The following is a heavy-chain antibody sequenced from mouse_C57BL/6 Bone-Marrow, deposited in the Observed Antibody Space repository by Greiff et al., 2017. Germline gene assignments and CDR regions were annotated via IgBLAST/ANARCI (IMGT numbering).Heavy chain of an antibody. CDR2: IFPRSGNT. J-gene: IGHJ1*03. CDR1: GYTFTSYG. CDR3: ARGDVYFGRWYVDV. D-gene: IGHD1-1*01. Sequence: QVQLQQSGAELARPGASVKLSCKASGYTFTSYGISWVKQRTGQGLEWIGEIFPRSGNTYSNEKFKGKATLTADKSSSTAYMELRILTSEDSAVYFCARGDVYFGRWYVDVWGTGTTVTVSS. V-gene: IGHV1-81*01.